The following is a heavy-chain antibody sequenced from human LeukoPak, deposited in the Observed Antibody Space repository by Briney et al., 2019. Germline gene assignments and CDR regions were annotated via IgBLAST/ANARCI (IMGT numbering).Heavy chain of an antibody. Sequence: GGSLRLSCAGSGFRFSDHYMDWFRQPPGKGLQWVGRSRNKANSYVAEYAAPVKGRFTISRDDSKNSVFLQMDSLKTEDTAVYYCARESAAGPSDHWGQGTLVTVSS. CDR3: ARESAAGPSDH. V-gene: IGHV3-72*01. J-gene: IGHJ4*02. D-gene: IGHD6-13*01. CDR2: SRNKANSYVA. CDR1: GFRFSDHY.